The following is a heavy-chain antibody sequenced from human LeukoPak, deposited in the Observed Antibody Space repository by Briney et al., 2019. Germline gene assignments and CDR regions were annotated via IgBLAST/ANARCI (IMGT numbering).Heavy chain of an antibody. CDR2: INPNSGDS. J-gene: IGHJ4*02. D-gene: IGHD2-15*01. V-gene: IGHV1-2*06. CDR3: ARDSDFGCSGSSCYSWVY. CDR1: GYTFTAYY. Sequence: GASVTVSCKASGYTFTAYYVHWVRQAPGQGLEWMGRINPNSGDSNFAQKFQGRVTMTRDTSISTVYMELNSLRSDDTAVYYCARDSDFGCSGSSCYSWVYWGQGTLVTVSS.